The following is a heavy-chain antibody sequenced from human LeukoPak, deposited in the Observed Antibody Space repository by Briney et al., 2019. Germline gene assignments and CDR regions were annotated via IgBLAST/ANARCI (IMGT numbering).Heavy chain of an antibody. V-gene: IGHV3-30*03. CDR2: ISYDGSNK. CDR3: ASGGGSGWYEIY. J-gene: IGHJ4*02. CDR1: GFTFSSYG. Sequence: GGSLRLSCAASGFTFSSYGMHWVRQAPGKGLEWVAVISYDGSNKYYADSVKGRFTISRDNSKNTLYLQMNSLRAEDTAVYYCASGGGSGWYEIYWGQGTLVTVSS. D-gene: IGHD6-19*01.